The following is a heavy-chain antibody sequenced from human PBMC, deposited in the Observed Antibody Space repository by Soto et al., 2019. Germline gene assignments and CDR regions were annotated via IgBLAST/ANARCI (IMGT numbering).Heavy chain of an antibody. J-gene: IGHJ6*02. Sequence: PSETLSLTCTVSGGSISSSSYYWGWIRQPPGKGLEWIGSIYYSGSTYYNPSLKSRVTISVDTSKNQFSLKLSSVTAADTAVYYCARDNATYSSSWYGMSHYYYYGMDVWGQGTTVTVSS. D-gene: IGHD6-13*01. CDR2: IYYSGST. V-gene: IGHV4-39*02. CDR3: ARDNATYSSSWYGMSHYYYYGMDV. CDR1: GGSISSSSYY.